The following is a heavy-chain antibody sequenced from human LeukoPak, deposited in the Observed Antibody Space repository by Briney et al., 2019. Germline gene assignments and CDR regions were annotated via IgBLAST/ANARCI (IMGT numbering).Heavy chain of an antibody. CDR3: AXXGVLYDILTGYPTPFED. V-gene: IGHV4-34*01. CDR2: INHSGST. Sequence: SETLSLTCAVYGGSFSGYYWSWIRQPPGKGLEWIGEINHSGSTNYNPSLKSRVTISVDTSKNQFSLKLSSVTAADTAVYYCAXXGVLYDILTGYPTPFEDWGQGTLVTVSS. J-gene: IGHJ4*02. CDR1: GGSFSGYY. D-gene: IGHD3-9*01.